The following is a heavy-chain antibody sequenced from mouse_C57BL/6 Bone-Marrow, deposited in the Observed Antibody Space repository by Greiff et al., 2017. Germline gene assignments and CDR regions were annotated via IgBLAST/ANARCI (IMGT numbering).Heavy chain of an antibody. V-gene: IGHV1-82*01. J-gene: IGHJ4*01. CDR3: ARVYYGNPYAMDY. Sequence: VQLQQSGPELVKPGASVKISCKASGYAFSSSWMNWVKQRPGKGLEWIGRIYPGDGDTNYNGKFKGKATLTADKSSSTAYMPLSSLTSEDSAVYFCARVYYGNPYAMDYWGQGTSGTVSS. CDR1: GYAFSSSW. CDR2: IYPGDGDT. D-gene: IGHD2-1*01.